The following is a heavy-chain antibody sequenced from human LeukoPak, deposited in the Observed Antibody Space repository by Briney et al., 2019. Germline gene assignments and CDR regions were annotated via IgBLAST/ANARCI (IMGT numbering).Heavy chain of an antibody. V-gene: IGHV3-73*01. CDR3: TSLLVVAASLEGLDP. D-gene: IGHD2-15*01. J-gene: IGHJ5*02. Sequence: GGSLRLSCAASGFTFSGSAMHWVRQASGKGLEWVGRIRSKANSYATAYAASVKGRFTISRDDSKNTAYLQMNRLKTEDTAVYYCTSLLVVAASLEGLDPWGQGTLVTVSS. CDR2: IRSKANSYAT. CDR1: GFTFSGSA.